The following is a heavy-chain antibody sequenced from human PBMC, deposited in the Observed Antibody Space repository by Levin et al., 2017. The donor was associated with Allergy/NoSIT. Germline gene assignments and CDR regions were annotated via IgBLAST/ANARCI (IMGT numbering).Heavy chain of an antibody. D-gene: IGHD1-14*01. J-gene: IGHJ4*02. CDR3: ARGTIRMGPEGAFDY. V-gene: IGHV3-53*01. CDR2: IYSGGST. Sequence: GGSLRLSCAASGFTVSSNYMSWVRQAPGKGLEWVSVIYSGGSTYYADSVKGRFTISRDNSKNTLYLQMNSLRAEDTAVYYCARGTIRMGPEGAFDYWGQGTLVTVSS. CDR1: GFTVSSNY.